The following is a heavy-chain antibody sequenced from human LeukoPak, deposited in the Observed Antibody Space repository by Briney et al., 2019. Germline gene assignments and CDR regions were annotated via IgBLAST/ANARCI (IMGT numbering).Heavy chain of an antibody. CDR1: GFTFSNYA. V-gene: IGHV3-23*01. Sequence: GGSLRLSCAASGFTFSNYAMNWVRQAPGKGLEWVSLISGSTGSTYYADSVKGRFSISRDNSKNTVYLQMNSLQIEDTAVYYCAREDSPGPNWGLGTLVTISS. CDR2: ISGSTGST. D-gene: IGHD2-15*01. J-gene: IGHJ4*02. CDR3: AREDSPGPN.